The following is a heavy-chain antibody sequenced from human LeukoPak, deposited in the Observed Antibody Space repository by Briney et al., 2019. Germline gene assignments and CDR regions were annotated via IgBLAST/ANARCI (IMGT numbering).Heavy chain of an antibody. Sequence: GGSLRLSCVGSGFTFNTYWMNWVRQAPGKGLEWVANIREDGSEIYYLDSVKGRFTIFRDNAKNSLYLQMNGLRAEDTAVYYCAKHRGDSSSWYYFDYWGQGTLVTVSS. CDR1: GFTFNTYW. V-gene: IGHV3-7*01. J-gene: IGHJ4*02. CDR3: AKHRGDSSSWYYFDY. D-gene: IGHD6-13*01. CDR2: IREDGSEI.